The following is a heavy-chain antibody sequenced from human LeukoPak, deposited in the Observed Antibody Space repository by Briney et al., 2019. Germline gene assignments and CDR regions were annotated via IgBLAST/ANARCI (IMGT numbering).Heavy chain of an antibody. V-gene: IGHV3-30*18. CDR3: AKDPLPYSSGWSLFDY. J-gene: IGHJ4*02. D-gene: IGHD6-19*01. Sequence: PGGSLRLSCAASGFTFSSYGMHWVRQAPGKGLEWVAVISYDGSNKYYAGSVKGRFTISRDNSKNTLYLQMNSLRAEDTAVYYCAKDPLPYSSGWSLFDYWGQGTLVTVSS. CDR1: GFTFSSYG. CDR2: ISYDGSNK.